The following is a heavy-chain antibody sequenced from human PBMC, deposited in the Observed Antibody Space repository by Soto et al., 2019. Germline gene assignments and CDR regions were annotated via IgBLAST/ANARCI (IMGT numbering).Heavy chain of an antibody. CDR2: IYPGDSDT. D-gene: IGHD2-2*01. CDR1: GYSFTSYW. Sequence: VQLVQSGAEVKKPGESLQISCKGSGYSFTSYWIGWVRLMPGKGLEWMGIIYPGDSDTRYSTSFQRQVTISADKSISTASLQWSSLKASDTAMYYCARRYCSSTSCTRGGWFDPWGQGTLVTVSS. V-gene: IGHV5-51*01. J-gene: IGHJ5*02. CDR3: ARRYCSSTSCTRGGWFDP.